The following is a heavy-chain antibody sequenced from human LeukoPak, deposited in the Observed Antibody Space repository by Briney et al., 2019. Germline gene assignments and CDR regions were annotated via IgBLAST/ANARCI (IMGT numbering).Heavy chain of an antibody. Sequence: GGSLRLSCEASGFTFSSYGMHWVRQAPGKGLEWVAVIWYDGSNKYYADSVKGRFTISRDNSKNTLYLQMNSLRAEDTAVYYCARNSEDYGDYFDYWGQGTLVTVSS. J-gene: IGHJ4*02. CDR2: IWYDGSNK. CDR3: ARNSEDYGDYFDY. CDR1: GFTFSSYG. D-gene: IGHD4-17*01. V-gene: IGHV3-33*01.